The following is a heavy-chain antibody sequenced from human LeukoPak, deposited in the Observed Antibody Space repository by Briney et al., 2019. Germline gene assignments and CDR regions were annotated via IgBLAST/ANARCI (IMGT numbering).Heavy chain of an antibody. CDR3: ARDPPERNCDSSGYYSYYYGMDV. D-gene: IGHD3-22*01. Sequence: SVKVSCKASGGTFSSYAISWVRQAPGQGLEWMGGIIPIFGTANYAQKFQGRVTITADESTSTAYMELSSLRSEDTAVYYCARDPPERNCDSSGYYSYYYGMDVWGQGTTVTVSS. J-gene: IGHJ6*02. V-gene: IGHV1-69*13. CDR1: GGTFSSYA. CDR2: IIPIFGTA.